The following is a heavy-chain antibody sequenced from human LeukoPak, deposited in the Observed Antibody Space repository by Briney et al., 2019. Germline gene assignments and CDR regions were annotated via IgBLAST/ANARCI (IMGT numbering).Heavy chain of an antibody. CDR3: ARYQVSQGRETTPFDY. J-gene: IGHJ4*02. CDR1: GVSVSSIDYY. CDR2: MYHTGSS. D-gene: IGHD1-14*01. V-gene: IGHV4-61*05. Sequence: PSETLSLTCSVSGVSVSSIDYYWTWIRQPPGKRLEWIGYMYHTGSSNYNLSLKSRVTISVDKSKNQFSLKLTSVTAADTAVYYCARYQVSQGRETTPFDYWGQGTLVTVSS.